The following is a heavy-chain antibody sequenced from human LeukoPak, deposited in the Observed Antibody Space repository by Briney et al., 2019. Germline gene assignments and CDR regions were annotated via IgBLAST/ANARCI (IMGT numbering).Heavy chain of an antibody. CDR3: ARDPGPYSSGWYLGYYYYYMDV. D-gene: IGHD6-19*01. Sequence: ASVKVSCKASGYTFTGYCMHWVRQAPGQGLEWMGWINPNSGGTNYAQKFQGRVTMTRDTSISTAYMELSRLRSDDTAVYYCARDPGPYSSGWYLGYYYYYMDVWGKGTTVTVSS. J-gene: IGHJ6*03. V-gene: IGHV1-2*02. CDR2: INPNSGGT. CDR1: GYTFTGYC.